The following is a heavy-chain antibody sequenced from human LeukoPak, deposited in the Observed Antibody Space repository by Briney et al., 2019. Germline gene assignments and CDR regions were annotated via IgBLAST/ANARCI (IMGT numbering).Heavy chain of an antibody. CDR1: GGSISSYY. CDR2: IYYSGST. CDR3: ARGRGPRFSHYYYYMDV. D-gene: IGHD5-12*01. Sequence: SETLSLTCTVSGGSISSYYWSWIRQPPGKGLEWIGYIYYSGSTNYKPSLKSRVTISVDTSKNQFSLKLSSVTAADTAVYYCARGRGPRFSHYYYYMDVWGKGTTVTISS. V-gene: IGHV4-59*01. J-gene: IGHJ6*03.